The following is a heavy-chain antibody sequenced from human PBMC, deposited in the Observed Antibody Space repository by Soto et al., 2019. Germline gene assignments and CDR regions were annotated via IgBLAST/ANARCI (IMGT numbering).Heavy chain of an antibody. CDR1: GGSISSSSYY. CDR3: ARRRGIVLMLYAPPGHVYYGMDV. D-gene: IGHD2-8*01. CDR2: IYYSGST. V-gene: IGHV4-39*01. J-gene: IGHJ6*02. Sequence: SETLSLTCTVSGGSISSSSYYWGWIRQPPGKGLEWIGSIYYSGSTYYNPSLKSRVTISVDTSKNQFSLKLSSVTAADTAVYYCARRRGIVLMLYAPPGHVYYGMDVWGQGTTVTVSS.